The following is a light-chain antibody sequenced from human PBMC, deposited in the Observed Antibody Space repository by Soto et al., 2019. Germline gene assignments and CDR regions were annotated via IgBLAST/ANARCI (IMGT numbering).Light chain of an antibody. CDR3: QQRSNWLWT. V-gene: IGKV3-11*01. CDR1: QSVSSN. CDR2: VAS. Sequence: EIVMTQSPATLSVSPGERATLSCRASQSVSSNLAWYQQKPGQTPKLLIYVASTRATGIPARFSGSGSGTDFTLTISSLEPEDFAVYYCQQRSNWLWTFGQGTKVEIK. J-gene: IGKJ1*01.